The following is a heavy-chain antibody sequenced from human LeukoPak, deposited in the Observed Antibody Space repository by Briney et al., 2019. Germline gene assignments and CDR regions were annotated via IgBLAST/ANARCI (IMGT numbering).Heavy chain of an antibody. V-gene: IGHV3-74*01. Sequence: GGSLRLSCAASGFTFTGSAMHWVRQAPGKGLVWVSRINSDGSSTSYADSVKGRFTISRDNAKNTLYLQMNSLRAEDTAVYYCARAGNAWYSSSPNWFDPWGQGTLVTVSS. CDR2: INSDGSST. CDR1: GFTFTGSA. CDR3: ARAGNAWYSSSPNWFDP. J-gene: IGHJ5*02. D-gene: IGHD6-13*01.